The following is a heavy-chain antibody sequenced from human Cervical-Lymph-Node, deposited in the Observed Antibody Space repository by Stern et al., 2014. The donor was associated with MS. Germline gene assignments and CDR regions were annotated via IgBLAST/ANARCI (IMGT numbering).Heavy chain of an antibody. D-gene: IGHD2-21*02. V-gene: IGHV1-18*04. CDR3: ARVVVTARRYDALDV. CDR2: INTYDGNT. J-gene: IGHJ3*01. Sequence: QVQLMQSGAEVKKPGATVKVSCKASGYTFTSNGISWVRQATGQGLEWMGRINTYDGNTNYAQLLQGRVTITADTSTRTAYMELRSLRSDDTAVYYCARVVVTARRYDALDVWGQGTVVTVSS. CDR1: GYTFTSNG.